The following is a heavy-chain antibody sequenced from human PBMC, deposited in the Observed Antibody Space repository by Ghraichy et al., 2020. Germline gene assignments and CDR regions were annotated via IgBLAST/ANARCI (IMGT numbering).Heavy chain of an antibody. V-gene: IGHV3-21*06. Sequence: GGSLRLSCAASGFTFNTYSMNWVRQAPGKGLEWVSSISSSSESIYYADSVKGRFTISRDNPKNSLYLQMNSLRAEDTAIYYCARDQLLQPDIFNVWGQGAMVTVSS. CDR2: ISSSSESI. J-gene: IGHJ3*01. CDR1: GFTFNTYS. D-gene: IGHD1-1*01. CDR3: ARDQLLQPDIFNV.